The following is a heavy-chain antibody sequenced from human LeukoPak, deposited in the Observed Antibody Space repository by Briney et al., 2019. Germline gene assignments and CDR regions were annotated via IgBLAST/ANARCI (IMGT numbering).Heavy chain of an antibody. J-gene: IGHJ5*02. Sequence: GRSLRLSCAASGFTFSSYGMHWVRQAPGKGLEWVAVISYDGSNKYYADSVKGRFTISRDNSKNTLYLQMNSLRAEDTAVYYCARDSGVYSGSYYRDNWFDPWGQGTLVTISS. CDR2: ISYDGSNK. D-gene: IGHD1-26*01. V-gene: IGHV3-30*03. CDR1: GFTFSSYG. CDR3: ARDSGVYSGSYYRDNWFDP.